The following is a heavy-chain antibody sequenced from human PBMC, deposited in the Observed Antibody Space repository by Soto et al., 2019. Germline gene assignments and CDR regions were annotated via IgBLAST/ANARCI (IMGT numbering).Heavy chain of an antibody. Sequence: EVQLLESGGGVVQPGGSLRLSCAASGFTFSSYAMSWVRQGPAKGLELVSTISGSGIVTSYAAPVKGRFTISRDNSRNALYLQMNSLRAEDTALYYCAKAGEVVVVAAMSRAFDSWGQGTLFTVSS. CDR2: ISGSGIVT. CDR3: AKAGEVVVVAAMSRAFDS. J-gene: IGHJ4*02. CDR1: GFTFSSYA. V-gene: IGHV3-23*01. D-gene: IGHD2-15*01.